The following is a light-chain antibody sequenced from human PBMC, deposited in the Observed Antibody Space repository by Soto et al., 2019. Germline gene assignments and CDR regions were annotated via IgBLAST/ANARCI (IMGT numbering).Light chain of an antibody. CDR2: GAS. J-gene: IGKJ3*01. V-gene: IGKV3-20*01. Sequence: EIVLRQSPGTLSLSPGERATLSCRASQSVSSSYLAWYQQKPGQAPRLLISGASSRATGIPDRFSGSGSGTDFTLTISRLEPEDFAVYYCQQYGGSPPFTFGPGTKVDIK. CDR1: QSVSSSY. CDR3: QQYGGSPPFT.